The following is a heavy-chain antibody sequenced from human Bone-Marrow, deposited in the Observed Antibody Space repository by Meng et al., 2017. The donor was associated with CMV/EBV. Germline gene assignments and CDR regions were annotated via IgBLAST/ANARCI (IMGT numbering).Heavy chain of an antibody. V-gene: IGHV4-34*01. CDR2: INHSGST. Sequence: GSLRLSCAVYGGSFNGYYWSWIRQPPGKGLEWIGEINHSGSTNYNPSLKSRVTISVDTSKNQFSLKLSSVTAADTAVYYCARTTPYYYGMDVWGQGTTVTVSS. CDR1: GGSFNGYY. J-gene: IGHJ6*02. D-gene: IGHD1-14*01. CDR3: ARTTPYYYGMDV.